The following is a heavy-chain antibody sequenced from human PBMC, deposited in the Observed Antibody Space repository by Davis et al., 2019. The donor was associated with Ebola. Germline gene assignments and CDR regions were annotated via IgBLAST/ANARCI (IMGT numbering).Heavy chain of an antibody. V-gene: IGHV3-74*01. CDR3: ARDNPDILTGQHRYYFDY. Sequence: PGGSLRLSCAASGFTFSSYWMHWVRQAPGKGPVWVSRINSDGSNKSYADSVKGRFSISRDNAKNTLYLQMTSLRAEDTAVYYCARDNPDILTGQHRYYFDYWGQGTLVTVSS. CDR2: INSDGSNK. CDR1: GFTFSSYW. J-gene: IGHJ4*02. D-gene: IGHD3-9*01.